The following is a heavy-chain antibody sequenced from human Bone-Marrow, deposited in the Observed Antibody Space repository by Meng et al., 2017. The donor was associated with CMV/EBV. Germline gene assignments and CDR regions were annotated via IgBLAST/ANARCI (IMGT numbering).Heavy chain of an antibody. CDR2: INPSGGST. V-gene: IGHV1-46*01. CDR1: GYTFTSYG. Sequence: ASVKVSCKASGYTFTSYGISWVRQAPGQGLEWMGIINPSGGSTSYAKKFQGRVTMTRDTSTSTVYMELSSLRSEDTAVYYCARGRRITIFGVARTADWFDPWGQGTLVTVSS. J-gene: IGHJ5*02. CDR3: ARGRRITIFGVARTADWFDP. D-gene: IGHD3-3*01.